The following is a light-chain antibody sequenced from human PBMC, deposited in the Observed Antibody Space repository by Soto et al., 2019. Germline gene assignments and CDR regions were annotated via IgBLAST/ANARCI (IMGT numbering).Light chain of an antibody. Sequence: DIQMTQSPSTLSASVGDRVTITCRASQSISSWLAWYQQKPGTAPKLLIYKASTLQSGVPSRFSGSGSATEFTITISSLQPDDSATYYCQQYNDNWTLGQGTKVEIK. CDR2: KAS. CDR3: QQYNDNWT. CDR1: QSISSW. J-gene: IGKJ1*01. V-gene: IGKV1-5*03.